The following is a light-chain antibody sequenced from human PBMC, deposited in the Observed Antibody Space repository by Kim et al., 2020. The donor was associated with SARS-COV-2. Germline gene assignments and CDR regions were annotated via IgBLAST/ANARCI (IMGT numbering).Light chain of an antibody. CDR2: GNN. CDR3: NSRDNNDNVL. Sequence: VALRQTVRITCQGDSLRSYYTTWFQQKPGQAPIVVVYGNNNRPSGIPARFSGSSSGNTASLTITGTQAGDEADYYCNSRDNNDNVLFGGGTQLTVL. CDR1: SLRSYY. V-gene: IGLV3-19*01. J-gene: IGLJ2*01.